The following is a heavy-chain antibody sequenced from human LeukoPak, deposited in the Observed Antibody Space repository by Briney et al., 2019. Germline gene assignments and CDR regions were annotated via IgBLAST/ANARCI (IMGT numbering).Heavy chain of an antibody. CDR1: GGSISSGSYY. V-gene: IGHV4-61*09. CDR2: IYTSGST. Sequence: SETLSLTCTVSGGSISSGSYYWSWIRQPAGKGLEWIGHIYTSGSTNYNPSLKSRVTISVDTSKNQFSLKLSSVTAADTAVYYCARDHYDSSGYYYWFDPWGQGTLVTVSS. CDR3: ARDHYDSSGYYYWFDP. D-gene: IGHD3-22*01. J-gene: IGHJ5*02.